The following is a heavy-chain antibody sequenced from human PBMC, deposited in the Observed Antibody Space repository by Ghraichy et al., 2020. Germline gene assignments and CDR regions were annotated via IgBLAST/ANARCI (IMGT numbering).Heavy chain of an antibody. J-gene: IGHJ3*01. D-gene: IGHD2-15*01. CDR1: GFAFSTSV. CDR3: ARKSYGSGRGDAFDV. V-gene: IGHV3-30*03. CDR2: ISHDGTNE. Sequence: GGSLRLSCTASGFAFSTSVMHWVRQAPGKGLEWVAAISHDGTNEHYAESVKGRITVSRDNSENTLYLQMNSLRAEDTAVYYCARKSYGSGRGDAFDVWGQGTMVTGSS.